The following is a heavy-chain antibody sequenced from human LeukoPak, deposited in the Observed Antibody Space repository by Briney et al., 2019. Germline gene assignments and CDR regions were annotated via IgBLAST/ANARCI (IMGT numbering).Heavy chain of an antibody. D-gene: IGHD6-13*01. CDR1: GYTFTNYA. V-gene: IGHV7-4-1*02. CDR3: ARKIAAAGV. Sequence: ASVKVSCKASGYTFTNYAINWVRQAPGQGLEWMGWISTYTGNPTYAQGFTGRFVFSLDTSVSTAYLQISSLKAEDTGVYYCARKIAAAGVWGQGTLVTVSS. J-gene: IGHJ4*02. CDR2: ISTYTGNP.